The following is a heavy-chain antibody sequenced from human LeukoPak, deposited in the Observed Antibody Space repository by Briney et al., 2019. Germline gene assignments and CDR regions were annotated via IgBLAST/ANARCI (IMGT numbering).Heavy chain of an antibody. CDR1: GFTFSSYW. V-gene: IGHV3-74*01. CDR2: INSDGSST. Sequence: GGSLRLSCGASGFTFSSYWMHWVRQAPGKGLVWVSRINSDGSSTSYADSVKGRFTISRDNSKNTLYLQMNSLRAEDTAVYYCARDSCGGDCYPYTFDYWGQGTLVTVSS. J-gene: IGHJ4*02. D-gene: IGHD2-21*02. CDR3: ARDSCGGDCYPYTFDY.